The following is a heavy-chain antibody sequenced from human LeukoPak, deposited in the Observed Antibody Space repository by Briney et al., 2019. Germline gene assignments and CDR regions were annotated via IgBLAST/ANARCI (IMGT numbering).Heavy chain of an antibody. Sequence: PSQTLSLTCTVSGGSISSGGYYWSWIRQHPGKGLEWIGYIYYSGSTYYNPSLKSRITISVDTSKNQFSLKLSSVTAADTAVYYCARVLRGGNTIYAFDIWGRGTMVTVSS. CDR3: ARVLRGGNTIYAFDI. CDR1: GGSISSGGYY. V-gene: IGHV4-31*03. D-gene: IGHD4-23*01. J-gene: IGHJ3*02. CDR2: IYYSGST.